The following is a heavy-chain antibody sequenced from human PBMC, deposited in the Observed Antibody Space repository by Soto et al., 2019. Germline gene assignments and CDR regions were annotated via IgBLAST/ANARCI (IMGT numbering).Heavy chain of an antibody. J-gene: IGHJ6*02. CDR1: GYPFTGYY. Sequence: SVKVSCTASGYPFTGYYMHWVRQAPGQGLEWMGWINPNSGGTNYAQKFQGWVTMTRDTSISTAYMELSRLRSDDTAVYYCARDLAYYYGSGSLYGMDVWGQGTTVTVS. CDR3: ARDLAYYYGSGSLYGMDV. V-gene: IGHV1-2*04. D-gene: IGHD3-10*01. CDR2: INPNSGGT.